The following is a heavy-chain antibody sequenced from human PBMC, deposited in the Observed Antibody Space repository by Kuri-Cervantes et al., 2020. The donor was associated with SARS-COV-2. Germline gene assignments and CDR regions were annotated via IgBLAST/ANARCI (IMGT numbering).Heavy chain of an antibody. J-gene: IGHJ4*02. Sequence: ASVKVSCKASGYTFTGYYMHWVRQAPGQGLEWMGWINPNSGDTNYAQNFQGWVTMTRDTSISTAYMELSRLRSDDTAVYYCATGGTSTDHYFDYWGQGTLVTVSS. CDR3: ATGGTSTDHYFDY. D-gene: IGHD1-14*01. V-gene: IGHV1-2*04. CDR1: GYTFTGYY. CDR2: INPNSGDT.